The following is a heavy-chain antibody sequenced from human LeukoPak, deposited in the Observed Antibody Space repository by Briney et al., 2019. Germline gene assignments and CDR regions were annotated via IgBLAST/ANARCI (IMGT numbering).Heavy chain of an antibody. V-gene: IGHV3-23*01. D-gene: IGHD3-3*01. CDR3: AKGGQNFDFWRFDY. CDR2: ISGSGGNT. J-gene: IGHJ4*03. CDR1: GFTFSTYA. Sequence: PGGSLRLSCVASGFTFSTYAMSWVRQAPGKGLEWVSSISGSGGNTYFAGSVKGRFAISRDNSKNTVSMQMNSLKAEDTAVYYCAKGGQNFDFWRFDYWGQGSLVTVSS.